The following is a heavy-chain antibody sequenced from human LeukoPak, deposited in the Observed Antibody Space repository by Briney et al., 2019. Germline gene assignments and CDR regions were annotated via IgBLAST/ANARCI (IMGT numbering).Heavy chain of an antibody. Sequence: GGSLRLSCAASGFTFSSYGMHWVRQAPGKGLEWVAVISYDGSNKYYADSVKGRFTISRDNSKNTLYLQMNSLRAEDTAVYYCARDRVGGRGSCRLGWYFQHWGQGTLVTVSS. J-gene: IGHJ1*01. D-gene: IGHD1-26*01. CDR2: ISYDGSNK. CDR3: ARDRVGGRGSCRLGWYFQH. V-gene: IGHV3-30*03. CDR1: GFTFSSYG.